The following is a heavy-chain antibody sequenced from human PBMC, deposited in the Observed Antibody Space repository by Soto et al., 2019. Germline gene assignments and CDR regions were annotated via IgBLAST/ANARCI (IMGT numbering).Heavy chain of an antibody. J-gene: IGHJ3*01. CDR3: ARDLSSGGTNACDV. CDR2: IWYDGSNK. V-gene: IGHV3-30*12. D-gene: IGHD2-15*01. CDR1: RFTFSSYG. Sequence: GGSLRLSCAASRFTFSSYGMHWVRQAPGKGLEWVAVIWYDGSNKYSADSVKGRFTISRDNSKNTLCLQMNSLRVEDTAVYYCARDLSSGGTNACDVWGQGTVVTVSS.